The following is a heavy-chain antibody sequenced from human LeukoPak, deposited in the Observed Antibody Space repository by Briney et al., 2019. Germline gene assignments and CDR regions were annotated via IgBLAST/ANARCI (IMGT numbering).Heavy chain of an antibody. CDR1: GGSFSGYY. CDR2: INHSGST. V-gene: IGHV4-34*01. J-gene: IGHJ3*02. D-gene: IGHD4-17*01. Sequence: SETLSLTCAVYGGSFSGYYWSWIRQPPGKGLEWIGEINHSGSTNYNPSLKSRVTISVDTSKNQFSLKLSSVTAADTAVYYCARGKPNDYGDYNDAFDIWGQGTMVTVSS. CDR3: ARGKPNDYGDYNDAFDI.